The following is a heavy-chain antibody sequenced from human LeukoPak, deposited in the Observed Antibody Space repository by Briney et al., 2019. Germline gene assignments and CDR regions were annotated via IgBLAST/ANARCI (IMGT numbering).Heavy chain of an antibody. Sequence: SETLSLTCAVYGGSFSGYYWSWIRQPPGKRLEWIGEINHSGSTSYNPSLKSRVTISVDTSKNQFSLKLSSVTAADTAVYYCARHANYDYVWGSYRYLRLGIDYWGQGTLVTVSS. V-gene: IGHV4-34*01. CDR1: GGSFSGYY. CDR3: ARHANYDYVWGSYRYLRLGIDY. J-gene: IGHJ4*02. D-gene: IGHD3-16*02. CDR2: INHSGST.